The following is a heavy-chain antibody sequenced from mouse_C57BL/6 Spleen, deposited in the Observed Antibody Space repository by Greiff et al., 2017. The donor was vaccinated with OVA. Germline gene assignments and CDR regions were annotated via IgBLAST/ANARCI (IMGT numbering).Heavy chain of an antibody. J-gene: IGHJ1*03. V-gene: IGHV1-19*01. Sequence: EVKLVESGPVLVKPGASVKMSCKASGYTFTDYYMNWVKQSHGKSLEWIGVINPYNGGTSYNQKFKGKATLTVDKSSSTAYMELNSLTSEDSAVYYCARGGTDWYFDVWGTGTTVTVSS. CDR1: GYTFTDYY. CDR2: INPYNGGT. D-gene: IGHD3-3*01. CDR3: ARGGTDWYFDV.